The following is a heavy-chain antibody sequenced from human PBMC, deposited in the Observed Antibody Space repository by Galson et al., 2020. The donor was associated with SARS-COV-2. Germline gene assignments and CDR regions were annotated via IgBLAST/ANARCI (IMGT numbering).Heavy chain of an antibody. J-gene: IGHJ4*02. CDR2: ISWDGGTT. Sequence: GESLKISCAASGFTFDDYVMHWVRQAPGKGLEWVALISWDGGTTYFGDSVKGRFIISRDNSKNSLYLQMNSLRTEDTALYYCAKDDRTSNFDYWGQGTLVTVSS. CDR1: GFTFDDYV. V-gene: IGHV3-43*01. CDR3: AKDDRTSNFDY.